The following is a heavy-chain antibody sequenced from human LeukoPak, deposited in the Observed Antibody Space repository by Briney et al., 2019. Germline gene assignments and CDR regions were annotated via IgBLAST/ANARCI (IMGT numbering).Heavy chain of an antibody. V-gene: IGHV1-18*04. CDR2: ISAYNGNT. D-gene: IGHD3-22*01. CDR3: ARTYYYDIDY. J-gene: IGHJ4*02. CDR1: GYTFTGYY. Sequence: GASVKVSCKASGYTFTGYYMHWVRQAPGQGLEWMGWISAYNGNTNYAQKLQGRVTMTTDTSTSTAYMELRSLRSDDTAVYYCARTYYYDIDYWGQGTLVTVSS.